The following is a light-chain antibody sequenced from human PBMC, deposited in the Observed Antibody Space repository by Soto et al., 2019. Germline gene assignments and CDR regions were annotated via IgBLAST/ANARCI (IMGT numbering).Light chain of an antibody. J-gene: IGKJ5*01. CDR3: QQRHNWPIT. Sequence: EIVLTQSPATLSSFPGDRVTLSCRASQYINTRLAWYQHRPGQPPRLLIYDTSNRATGIPARFSGSGSGTDFTLTISGLEPADLGVYYCQQRHNWPITFGQGTRLEIK. V-gene: IGKV3-11*01. CDR2: DTS. CDR1: QYINTR.